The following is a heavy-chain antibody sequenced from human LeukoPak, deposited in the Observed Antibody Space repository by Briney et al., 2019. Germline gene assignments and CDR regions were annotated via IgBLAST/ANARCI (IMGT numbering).Heavy chain of an antibody. Sequence: GGSPRLSCAASGFNFSAYGMHWVRQAPGKGLEWVAFIRYDGNLKYYADSVKGRFTISRDNSKNTLDLQMNSLRVEDTAVYYCAKPTSLKDANYGLTGTNYWGQGILVTVSS. CDR3: AKPTSLKDANYGLTGTNY. CDR2: IRYDGNLK. V-gene: IGHV3-30*02. D-gene: IGHD1-14*01. CDR1: GFNFSAYG. J-gene: IGHJ4*02.